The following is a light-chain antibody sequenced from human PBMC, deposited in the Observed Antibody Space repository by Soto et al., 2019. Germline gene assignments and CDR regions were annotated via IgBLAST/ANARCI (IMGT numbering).Light chain of an antibody. CDR2: GAS. V-gene: IGKV3-20*01. Sequence: EIVLTQSPGTLSLSPGERATLSCRASQSVSSSYLAWYQQKPGQPPRLLFYGASSRATGIPDRFSGSGSGTDFTLTISSLEPEDFAVYYCQQYGSSPFTFGPGTKVDIK. CDR1: QSVSSSY. CDR3: QQYGSSPFT. J-gene: IGKJ3*01.